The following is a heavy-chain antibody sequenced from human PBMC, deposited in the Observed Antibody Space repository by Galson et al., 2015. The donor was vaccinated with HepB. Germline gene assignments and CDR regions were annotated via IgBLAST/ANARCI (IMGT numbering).Heavy chain of an antibody. D-gene: IGHD1-14*01. CDR1: GFTFSSYY. Sequence: SLRLSCAGSGFTFSSYYMSWVRQAPGKGLEWVANINQDGTSKNYVDSVKGRFSISRDNAENSVSLQMSSLRVEDTAVYYCARSLWPEDFWGQGTLVTVSS. CDR2: INQDGTSK. J-gene: IGHJ4*02. V-gene: IGHV3-7*01. CDR3: ARSLWPEDF.